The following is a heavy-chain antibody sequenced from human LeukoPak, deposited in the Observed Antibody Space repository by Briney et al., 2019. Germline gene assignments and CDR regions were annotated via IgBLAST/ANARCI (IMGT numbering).Heavy chain of an antibody. CDR3: ARGPVDLPNHRLSLLFDF. V-gene: IGHV4-34*01. D-gene: IGHD2-8*01. Sequence: PSETLSLTCAVYGASFNTYYWTWIRQSPDKGLEWIGEVKHDGDTNVNPSLRSRVVMSVDASKNQFSLKMTSVTAADTAIYFCARGPVDLPNHRLSLLFDFWGQGTLVTVSS. J-gene: IGHJ5*01. CDR2: VKHDGDT. CDR1: GASFNTYY.